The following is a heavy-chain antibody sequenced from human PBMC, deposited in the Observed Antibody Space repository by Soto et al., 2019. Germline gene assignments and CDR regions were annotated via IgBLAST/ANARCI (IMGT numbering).Heavy chain of an antibody. V-gene: IGHV4-31*03. D-gene: IGHD1-26*01. Sequence: QVQLQEPGPGLVQPSQTLSLACTVSGGSITTVGNYWSWIRQFPGKGLEWIGHISYSGSTNSNPSLRSRLSMSVDTSKNQFSLELSSVTAADTAVYYCARLLGSGNYLGIFDAFDIWGQGTVVTVSS. J-gene: IGHJ3*02. CDR3: ARLLGSGNYLGIFDAFDI. CDR2: ISYSGST. CDR1: GGSITTVGNY.